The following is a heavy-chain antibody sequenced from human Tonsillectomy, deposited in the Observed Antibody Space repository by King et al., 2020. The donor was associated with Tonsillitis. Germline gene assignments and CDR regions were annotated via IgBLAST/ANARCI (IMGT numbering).Heavy chain of an antibody. Sequence: VQLVESGGGLVQPGESLRLSCAASGFTFSSYAMSWVRQAPGKGLELVSGISNIDDITYYTYSVKGRFTISRDISKNTLYLLMTSLRAEDTAVYYCAKRFGANSGAFDYWGQGTLVSVSS. CDR2: ISNIDDIT. D-gene: IGHD4/OR15-4a*01. V-gene: IGHV3-23*04. CDR3: AKRFGANSGAFDY. CDR1: GFTFSSYA. J-gene: IGHJ4*02.